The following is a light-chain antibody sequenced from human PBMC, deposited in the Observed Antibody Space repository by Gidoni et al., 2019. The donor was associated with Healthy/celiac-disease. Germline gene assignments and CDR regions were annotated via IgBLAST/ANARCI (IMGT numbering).Light chain of an antibody. Sequence: DIVMNQSPDSLAVSLGERATINCKSRQSVLYSSNNKNYLAWYQQKPGRPPKLLIYWASTRESGVPDRFSGSGSGTDFTLTISSLQAEDVAVYYCQQYYSTPYTFGQGTKLEIK. CDR2: WAS. J-gene: IGKJ2*01. V-gene: IGKV4-1*01. CDR3: QQYYSTPYT. CDR1: QSVLYSSNNKNY.